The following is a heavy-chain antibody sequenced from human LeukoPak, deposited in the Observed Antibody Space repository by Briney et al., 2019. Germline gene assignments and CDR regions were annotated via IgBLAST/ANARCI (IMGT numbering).Heavy chain of an antibody. CDR3: ARGGPLAAAGSWPFDY. CDR2: INPSGGST. V-gene: IGHV1-46*01. J-gene: IGHJ4*02. Sequence: ASVTVSCKASGYTFTGYYMHWVRQAPGQGLEWMGIINPSGGSTSYAQKFQGRVTMTRDTSTSTVYMELSSLRSEDTAVYYCARGGPLAAAGSWPFDYWGQGTLVTVSS. CDR1: GYTFTGYY. D-gene: IGHD6-13*01.